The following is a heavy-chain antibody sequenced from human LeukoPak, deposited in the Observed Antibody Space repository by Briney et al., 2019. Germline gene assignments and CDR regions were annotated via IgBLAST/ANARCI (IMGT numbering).Heavy chain of an antibody. J-gene: IGHJ3*02. CDR2: IIPIFGTT. V-gene: IGHV1-69*06. CDR3: ARETPDSSGYYPGAFDI. Sequence: SVKVSCKASGYTFTSYGISWVRQAPGQGLEWMGGIIPIFGTTNYAQKFQGRVTITADKSTSTAYMELSSLRSEDTAVYYCARETPDSSGYYPGAFDIWGQGTMVTVSS. D-gene: IGHD3-22*01. CDR1: GYTFTSYG.